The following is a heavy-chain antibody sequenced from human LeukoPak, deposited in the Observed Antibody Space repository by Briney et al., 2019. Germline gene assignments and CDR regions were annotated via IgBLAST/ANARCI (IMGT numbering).Heavy chain of an antibody. V-gene: IGHV3-48*03. CDR2: ISSSGSTI. CDR3: ARDPGCSGGSCYSSFDY. CDR1: GFTFSSYE. Sequence: PGGSLRLSCAASGFTFSSYEMNWVRQAPGKGLEWGSYISSSGSTIYYADSVKGRFTISRDNAKNSLYLQMNSLRAEDTAVYYCARDPGCSGGSCYSSFDYWGQGTLVTVSS. J-gene: IGHJ4*02. D-gene: IGHD2-15*01.